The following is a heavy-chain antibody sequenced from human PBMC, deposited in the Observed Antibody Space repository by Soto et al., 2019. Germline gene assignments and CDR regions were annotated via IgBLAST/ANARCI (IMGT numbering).Heavy chain of an antibody. D-gene: IGHD6-13*01. CDR3: ARDGNIAAPLGMDV. J-gene: IGHJ6*02. CDR2: INPNSGGT. CDR1: GYTFTDYY. V-gene: IGHV1-2*04. Sequence: GASVKVSCKASGYTFTDYYMHWVRQAPGQGLEWMGWINPNSGGTNYAQKFQGWVTMTRDTSISTAYMELSRLRSDDTAVYYCARDGNIAAPLGMDVWGQGTTVTVSS.